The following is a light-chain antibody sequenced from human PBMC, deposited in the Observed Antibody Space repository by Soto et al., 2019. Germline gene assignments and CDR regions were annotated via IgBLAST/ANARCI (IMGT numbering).Light chain of an antibody. CDR1: QSVSSN. CDR3: QQYGSSPWA. V-gene: IGKV3-20*01. J-gene: IGKJ1*01. CDR2: GES. Sequence: EIVMTQSPATLSVSPGERATLSCRASQSVSSNLAWYQQKPGQAPRLLIYGESRRATGIPDRFSGSGSGTDFTLTISRLEPEDVAVYYCQQYGSSPWAFGQGTKVDIK.